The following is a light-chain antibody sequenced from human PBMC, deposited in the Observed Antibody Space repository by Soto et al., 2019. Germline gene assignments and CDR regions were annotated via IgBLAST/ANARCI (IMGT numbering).Light chain of an antibody. V-gene: IGKV3-15*01. Sequence: IQMTQSPATLSVSPGERATLSCRASQTIYSNVAWYQQRPGQAPRLLIYRASARATGIPARFGGSGSGTEFTLTIGTMQSEVSAVYYCQQYKNLWTLGKGTKGEIK. CDR2: RAS. CDR3: QQYKNLWT. CDR1: QTIYSN. J-gene: IGKJ1*01.